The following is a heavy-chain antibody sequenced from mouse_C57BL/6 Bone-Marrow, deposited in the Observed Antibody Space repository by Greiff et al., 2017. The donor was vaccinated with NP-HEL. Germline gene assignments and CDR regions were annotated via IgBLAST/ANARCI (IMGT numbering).Heavy chain of an antibody. CDR2: INPNNGGT. CDR1: GYTFTDYN. J-gene: IGHJ1*03. V-gene: IGHV1-18*01. Sequence: VQLQQSGPELVKPGASVKIPCKASGYTFTDYNMDWVKQSHGKSLEWIGDINPNNGGTIYNQKFKGKATLTVDKSSSTAYMELRSLTSEDTAVYYCARRAITTVVATRDPWYFDVWGTGTTVTVSS. D-gene: IGHD1-1*01. CDR3: ARRAITTVVATRDPWYFDV.